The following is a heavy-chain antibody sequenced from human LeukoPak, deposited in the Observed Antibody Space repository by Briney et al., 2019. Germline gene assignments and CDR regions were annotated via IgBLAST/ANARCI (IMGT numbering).Heavy chain of an antibody. CDR2: IYYSGST. CDR1: GGSVSSGSYY. Sequence: SETLSLTCTVSGGSVSSGSYYWSWIRQPPGRGLEWIGYIYYSGSTNYNPSLKSRVTISVDTSKNQFSLKLSSVTAADTAVYYCASTQLWFRELFQKGGYYFDYWGQGTLVTVSS. J-gene: IGHJ4*02. CDR3: ASTQLWFRELFQKGGYYFDY. D-gene: IGHD3-10*01. V-gene: IGHV4-61*01.